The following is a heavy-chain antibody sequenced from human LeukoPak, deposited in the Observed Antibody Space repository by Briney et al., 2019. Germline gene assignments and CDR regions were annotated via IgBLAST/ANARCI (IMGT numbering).Heavy chain of an antibody. CDR2: IYAGGRS. Sequence: SETLSLTCTVSNVSISSGSHYWNWIRQPAGKGLEWIGRIYAGGRSNNNPSLRSRVTISVDTSKSQFSLKLSSVTAADTAVYYCARDRRRDGYNFDIWGQGTLVTVSS. D-gene: IGHD5-24*01. CDR1: NVSISSGSHY. CDR3: ARDRRRDGYNFDI. J-gene: IGHJ4*02. V-gene: IGHV4-61*02.